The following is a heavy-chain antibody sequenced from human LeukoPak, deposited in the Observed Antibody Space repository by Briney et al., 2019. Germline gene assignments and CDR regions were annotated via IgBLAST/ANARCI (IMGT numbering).Heavy chain of an antibody. CDR1: GYTFTGYY. V-gene: IGHV1-2*02. CDR3: ARDPTGFDSLDY. D-gene: IGHD2-21*01. Sequence: ASVKVSCKASGYTFTGYYMHWVRQAPGQGLEWMGWINPNSGGTNYAQKFQGRVTMTRGTSISTAYMELSRLRSDDTAVYYCARDPTGFDSLDYWGQGTLVTVSS. CDR2: INPNSGGT. J-gene: IGHJ4*02.